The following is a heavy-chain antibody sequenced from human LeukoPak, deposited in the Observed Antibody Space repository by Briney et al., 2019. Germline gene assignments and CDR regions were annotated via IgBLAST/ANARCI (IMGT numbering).Heavy chain of an antibody. CDR3: ARDPYFDWLLDGDFDY. D-gene: IGHD3-9*01. CDR1: GFTFSSYS. CDR2: ISSSSYI. V-gene: IGHV3-21*01. J-gene: IGHJ4*02. Sequence: PGGSLRLSCAASGFTFSSYSMNWVRQAPGKGLEWVSSISSSSYIYYADSVKGRFTISRDNAKSSLYLQMNSLRAEDTAVYYCARDPYFDWLLDGDFDYWGQGTLVTVSS.